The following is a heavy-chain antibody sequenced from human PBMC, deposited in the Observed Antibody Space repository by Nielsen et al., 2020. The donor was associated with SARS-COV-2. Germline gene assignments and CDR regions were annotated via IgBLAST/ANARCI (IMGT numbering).Heavy chain of an antibody. J-gene: IGHJ6*02. D-gene: IGHD4-23*01. V-gene: IGHV3-23*01. CDR3: ARVQTTVVFYYGLDV. Sequence: GESLKISCAASGFTFSIYAMIWVRQAPGKGLEWVSGISGSGGSTYYADSVKGRFAISRDNSKNTLHLQMNSLRIEDTAVYYCARVQTTVVFYYGLDVWGQGTTVTVSS. CDR1: GFTFSIYA. CDR2: ISGSGGST.